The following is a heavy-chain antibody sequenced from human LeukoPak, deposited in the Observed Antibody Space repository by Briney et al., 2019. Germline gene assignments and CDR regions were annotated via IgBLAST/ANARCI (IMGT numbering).Heavy chain of an antibody. CDR1: GFTFSSYA. V-gene: IGHV3-30*01. CDR3: ARDSTYYYDSGSSGPHYFDF. D-gene: IGHD3-10*01. CDR2: ISYHGDIT. Sequence: SGGSLRLSCAASGFTFSSYAMHWVRQALGKGLEWVALISYHGDITYYADSVKGRFTLSRDNSKTTLFLQLNSLRAEDTAVYYCARDSTYYYDSGSSGPHYFDFWGQGTLVTVSS. J-gene: IGHJ4*02.